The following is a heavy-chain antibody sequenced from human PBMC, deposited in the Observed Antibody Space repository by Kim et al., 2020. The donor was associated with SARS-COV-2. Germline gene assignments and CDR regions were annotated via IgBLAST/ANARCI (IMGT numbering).Heavy chain of an antibody. CDR3: ARWFGELYAWDY. J-gene: IGHJ4*02. V-gene: IGHV3-30*01. D-gene: IGHD3-10*01. Sequence: YYADSVKGRFTISRDNSKNTLYLQMNSLRAEDTAVYYCARWFGELYAWDYWGQGTLVTVSS.